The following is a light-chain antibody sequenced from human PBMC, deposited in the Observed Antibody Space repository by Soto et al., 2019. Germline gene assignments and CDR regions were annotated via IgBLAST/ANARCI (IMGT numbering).Light chain of an antibody. J-gene: IGLJ2*01. CDR1: SSDIGAYNF. Sequence: QSVLTQPASVSGSPGPSITISCTGTSSDIGAYNFVSWYQQHPGKAPKLMLYDVNIRPSGVSNRFSGSKSGNTASLTISGLQDEDEADYYCTSWTTSTTMIFGGGTKLTVL. CDR2: DVN. V-gene: IGLV2-14*03. CDR3: TSWTTSTTMI.